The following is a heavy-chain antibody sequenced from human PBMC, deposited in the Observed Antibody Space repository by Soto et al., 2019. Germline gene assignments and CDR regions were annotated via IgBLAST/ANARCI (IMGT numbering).Heavy chain of an antibody. D-gene: IGHD1-1*01. CDR3: AKGGTTGTTNSHFWYFDL. Sequence: PGGSLRLSCAASGFPFNTYAMNWVRQAPGKGREGGSGISGSGDDTYYADTVKGRLTISRDNSKNTLFLQMYSLRPEDTAIYYCAKGGTTGTTNSHFWYFDLWGRGTLVTVSS. V-gene: IGHV3-23*01. CDR1: GFPFNTYA. CDR2: ISGSGDDT. J-gene: IGHJ2*01.